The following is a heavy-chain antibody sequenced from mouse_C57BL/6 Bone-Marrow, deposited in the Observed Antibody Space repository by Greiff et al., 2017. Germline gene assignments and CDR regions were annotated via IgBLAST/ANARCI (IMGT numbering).Heavy chain of an antibody. CDR1: GFSLTSYG. CDR2: IWSGGST. D-gene: IGHD2-5*01. Sequence: VKLKESGPGLVQPSQSLSITCTVSGFSLTSYGVHWVRQSPGKGLEWLGVIWSGGSTDYNAAFISRLSISKDNSKSQVFFKMNSLQADDTAIYYCARVLYSNYPAWFAYWGQGTLVTVSA. J-gene: IGHJ3*01. V-gene: IGHV2-2*01. CDR3: ARVLYSNYPAWFAY.